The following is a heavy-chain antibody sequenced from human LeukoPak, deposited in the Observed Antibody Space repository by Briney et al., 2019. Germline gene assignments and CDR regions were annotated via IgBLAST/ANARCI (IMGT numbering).Heavy chain of an antibody. Sequence: SETLSPTCTVSGASITRGDYWSWVRQPPGKGPEWIGHTFHTGSSDYNPSLKSRVTISVDTTKNQFSLKLKSVTAADTAVYYCARVDCTTTSCYDWRGWFDPWGQGTLVTVSS. CDR1: GASITRGDY. V-gene: IGHV4-30-4*01. D-gene: IGHD2-2*01. J-gene: IGHJ5*02. CDR3: ARVDCTTTSCYDWRGWFDP. CDR2: TFHTGSS.